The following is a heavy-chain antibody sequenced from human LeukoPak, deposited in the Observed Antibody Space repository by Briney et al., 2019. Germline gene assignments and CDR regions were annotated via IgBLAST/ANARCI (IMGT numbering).Heavy chain of an antibody. D-gene: IGHD6-19*01. J-gene: IGHJ6*02. CDR3: ARYSSGSFYGMDV. CDR1: GGSISSGDYY. V-gene: IGHV4-30-4*01. CDR2: IYYSGST. Sequence: PSETLSLTCTVSGGSISSGDYYWSWIRQPPGKGLEWIGYIYYSGSTYYNPSLKSRVTISVDTSKNQFSLKLSSVTAADTAVYYCARYSSGSFYGMDVWGQGTTVTVSS.